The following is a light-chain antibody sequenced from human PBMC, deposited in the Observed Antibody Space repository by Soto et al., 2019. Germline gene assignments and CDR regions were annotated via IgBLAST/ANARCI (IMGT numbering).Light chain of an antibody. CDR2: EVS. J-gene: IGLJ1*01. CDR1: SSDIGTYTY. CDR3: SSYIGSNTRV. V-gene: IGLV2-14*01. Sequence: QSVLTQPASVSGSPGQSITISCTGSSSDIGTYTYVSWYQQHPGKAPKLMIFEVSNRPPGVSNRFSGSKSGNTASLTISGLQDEDEADYYCSSYIGSNTRVFGTGTKVTVL.